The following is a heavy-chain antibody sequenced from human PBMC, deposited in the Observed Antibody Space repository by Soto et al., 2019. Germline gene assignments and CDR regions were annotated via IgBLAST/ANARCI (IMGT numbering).Heavy chain of an antibody. CDR1: GFSLSTSGVG. CDR2: IYWDDDK. J-gene: IGHJ1*01. V-gene: IGHV2-5*02. CDR3: AHKYYGALYFQH. D-gene: IGHD4-17*01. Sequence: QITLKESGPTLVKPTQTLTLTCTFSGFSLSTSGVGVGWIRQPPGKALEWLALIYWDDDKRYSPSLKSRLTIXKXXSKNQVVLTMTNMDPVDTATYYCAHKYYGALYFQHWGQGTLVTVSS.